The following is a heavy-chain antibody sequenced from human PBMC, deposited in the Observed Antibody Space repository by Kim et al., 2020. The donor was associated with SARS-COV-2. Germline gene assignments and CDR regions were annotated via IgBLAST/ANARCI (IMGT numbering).Heavy chain of an antibody. J-gene: IGHJ6*02. CDR3: ARGGYYDSSGLYPYYYGMDV. V-gene: IGHV4-31*03. CDR2: IYYSGST. CDR1: GGSISSGGYY. D-gene: IGHD3-22*01. Sequence: SETLSLTCTVSGGSISSGGYYWSWIRQHPGKGLEWIGYIYYSGSTYYNPSLKSRVTISVDTSKNQFSLKLSSVTAADTAVYYCARGGYYDSSGLYPYYYGMDVWGQGTTVTVSS.